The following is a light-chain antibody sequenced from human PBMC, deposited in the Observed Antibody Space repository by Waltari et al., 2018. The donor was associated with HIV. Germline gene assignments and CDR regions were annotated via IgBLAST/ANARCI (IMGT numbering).Light chain of an antibody. J-gene: IGKJ4*01. CDR3: QQSYSTPQLT. V-gene: IGKV1-39*01. Sequence: DIQMTQSPSYLSASVGDRVTITCRASQSISSYLNWYQQKPGKAHKLLIYAASSLQSGVPSRFSGSGSGTDFTLTISSLQPEDFATYYCQQSYSTPQLTFGGGTKVEIK. CDR2: AAS. CDR1: QSISSY.